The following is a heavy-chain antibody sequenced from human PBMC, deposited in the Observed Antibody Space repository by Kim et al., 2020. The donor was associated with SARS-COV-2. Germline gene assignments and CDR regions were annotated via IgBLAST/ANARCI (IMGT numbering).Heavy chain of an antibody. Sequence: SETLSLTCTVSGGSISSYYWSWIRQPPGKGLEWIGYIYYSGSTNYNPSLKSRVTISVDTSKNQFSLKLSSVTAADTAVYYCARAWGDAIPQQYGMDVWGQGTTVTVSS. V-gene: IGHV4-59*01. CDR3: ARAWGDAIPQQYGMDV. CDR1: GGSISSYY. J-gene: IGHJ6*02. CDR2: IYYSGST. D-gene: IGHD3-16*01.